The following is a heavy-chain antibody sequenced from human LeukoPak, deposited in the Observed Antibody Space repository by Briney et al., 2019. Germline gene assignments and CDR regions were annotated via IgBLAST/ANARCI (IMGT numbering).Heavy chain of an antibody. CDR1: GGSISSSNW. Sequence: PSETLSLTCAVSGGSISSSNWWGWVRQPPGKGLEWIGEIYHSGSTNYNPSLKSRVTISVDKSKNQFSLKLTSVTAADTAVYYCARDPHGHSSGWYYFDYWGQGTLVTVSS. J-gene: IGHJ4*02. CDR3: ARDPHGHSSGWYYFDY. D-gene: IGHD6-19*01. V-gene: IGHV4-4*02. CDR2: IYHSGST.